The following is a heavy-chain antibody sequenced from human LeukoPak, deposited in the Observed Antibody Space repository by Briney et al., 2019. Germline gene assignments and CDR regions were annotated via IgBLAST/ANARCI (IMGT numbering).Heavy chain of an antibody. V-gene: IGHV3-23*01. Sequence: PGGSLRLSCAASGFTFSSYAMSWVRQAPGKGLEWVSGIGGSGGSTYYADSVKGRLTISRDNSKNTVYLQMNSLRAEDTAVYYCAKSSGDYKTKFDPWGQGTLVTVSS. D-gene: IGHD4-17*01. CDR2: IGGSGGST. CDR3: AKSSGDYKTKFDP. CDR1: GFTFSSYA. J-gene: IGHJ5*02.